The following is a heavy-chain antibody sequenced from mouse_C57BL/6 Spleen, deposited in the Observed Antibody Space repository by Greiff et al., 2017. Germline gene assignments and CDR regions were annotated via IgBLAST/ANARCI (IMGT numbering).Heavy chain of an antibody. CDR2: INPNSGYT. J-gene: IGHJ2*01. D-gene: IGHD2-4*01. CDR1: GYTFTSYT. V-gene: IGHV1-4*01. Sequence: QVQLQQSGAELARPGASVKMSCKASGYTFTSYTMHWVKQRPGQGLEWIGYINPNSGYTKYNQKFKDKATLTADTSSSTAYMQLSSLTSEDSAVYDCARWVYYDYFDDWGQGTTLTVSS. CDR3: ARWVYYDYFDD.